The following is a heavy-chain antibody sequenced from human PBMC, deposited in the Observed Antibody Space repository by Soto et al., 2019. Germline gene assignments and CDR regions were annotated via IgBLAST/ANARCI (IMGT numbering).Heavy chain of an antibody. D-gene: IGHD5-12*01. J-gene: IGHJ5*02. CDR2: ISSSGTFI. V-gene: IGHV3-21*01. Sequence: VGSLRLSCAASGFTFNTYTMNWVRQTPGQGLEWVASISSSGTFISYADSVKGRFTISRDNAKNSLYLQMSSLRGEDTAVYFCARDSSGPSGYNLYDPWGQGTLVTVSS. CDR1: GFTFNTYT. CDR3: ARDSSGPSGYNLYDP.